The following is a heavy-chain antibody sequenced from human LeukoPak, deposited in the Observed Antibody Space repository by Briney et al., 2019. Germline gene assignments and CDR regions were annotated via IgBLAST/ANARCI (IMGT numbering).Heavy chain of an antibody. D-gene: IGHD3-10*01. CDR1: GFTFISYA. Sequence: GGSLRLSCAASGFTFISYAIHWVRQAPGKGLEWVAVISHDGSNKYYADSVKGRFTISRDNSKNTLYLQMNSLRAEDTAVYYCARDHVGEDSGAFDIWGQGTMVTVSP. CDR2: ISHDGSNK. V-gene: IGHV3-30*14. J-gene: IGHJ3*02. CDR3: ARDHVGEDSGAFDI.